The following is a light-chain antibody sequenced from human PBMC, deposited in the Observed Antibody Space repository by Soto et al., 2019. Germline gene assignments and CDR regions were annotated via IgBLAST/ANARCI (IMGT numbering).Light chain of an antibody. CDR2: GAS. V-gene: IGKV3-20*01. J-gene: IGKJ2*01. Sequence: EIVLTQSPGTLSLSPGERATLSCRASQSVSSSYLAWYHQKPGQAPRLLIYGASSRATGIPDRFSGSGSGTDYTLTIRSPVRDDCAVYYCEQYGSSRTYTFGQGTKLEIK. CDR1: QSVSSSY. CDR3: EQYGSSRTYT.